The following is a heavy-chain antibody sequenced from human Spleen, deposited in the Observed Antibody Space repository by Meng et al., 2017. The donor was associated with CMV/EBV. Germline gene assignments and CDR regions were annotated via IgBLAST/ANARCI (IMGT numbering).Heavy chain of an antibody. CDR3: ARGGEYCSSTSCYPNDY. Sequence: GESLKISCAASGFTFSSYEMNWVRQAPGKGLEWVSYISSSGSTIYYADSVKGRFTISRDNAKNSLYLQMNSLRAEDTAVYYCARGGEYCSSTSCYPNDYWGQGTLVTVSS. D-gene: IGHD2-2*01. V-gene: IGHV3-48*03. CDR1: GFTFSSYE. CDR2: ISSSGSTI. J-gene: IGHJ4*02.